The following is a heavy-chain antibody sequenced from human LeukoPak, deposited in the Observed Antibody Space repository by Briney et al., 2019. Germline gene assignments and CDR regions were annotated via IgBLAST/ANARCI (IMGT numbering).Heavy chain of an antibody. J-gene: IGHJ3*02. D-gene: IGHD1-26*01. Sequence: GGSLRLSCAASGFTFSTYAMHWVRQAPGKGLEWVAVISYDGSNKYYADFVKGRFSISRDNSKNKLYLQMNSLRAEDTAVYYCASLWELLNAFDIWGQGTMVTVSS. V-gene: IGHV3-30-3*01. CDR1: GFTFSTYA. CDR2: ISYDGSNK. CDR3: ASLWELLNAFDI.